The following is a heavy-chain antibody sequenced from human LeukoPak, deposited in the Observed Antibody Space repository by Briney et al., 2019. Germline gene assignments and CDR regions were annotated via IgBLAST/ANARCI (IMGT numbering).Heavy chain of an antibody. CDR3: ARARPGDIVVVPAAIGMDV. CDR2: INHSGST. V-gene: IGHV4-34*01. J-gene: IGHJ6*04. D-gene: IGHD2-2*01. Sequence: SETLSLTCAVCGGSFSGYYWSWIRQPPGKGLEWIGEINHSGSTNYNPSLKSRVTISVDTSKNQFSLKLSSVTAADTAVYYCARARPGDIVVVPAAIGMDVWGKGTTVTVSS. CDR1: GGSFSGYY.